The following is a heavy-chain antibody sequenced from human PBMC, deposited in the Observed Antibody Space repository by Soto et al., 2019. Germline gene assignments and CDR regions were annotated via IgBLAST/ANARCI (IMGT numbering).Heavy chain of an antibody. V-gene: IGHV1-2*06. CDR3: ANLPPSPDWFYP. J-gene: IGHJ5*02. CDR2: MNPNSGAT. Sequence: ASVKCYFKASGYTFTGYFIHWLRPAPGQGPECMGRMNPNSGATNYAPQFQGRVSMTRDTSIRTAYMELTSLRSDDTAVYYCANLPPSPDWFYPWGQGTLITVSS. CDR1: GYTFTGYF.